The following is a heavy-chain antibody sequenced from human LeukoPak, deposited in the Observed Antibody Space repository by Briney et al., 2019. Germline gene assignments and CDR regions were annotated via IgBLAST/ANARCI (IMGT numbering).Heavy chain of an antibody. V-gene: IGHV3-66*02. CDR3: ASASPVIVPMVYAHTYGMDV. J-gene: IGHJ6*02. CDR2: IYSGGST. D-gene: IGHD2-8*01. CDR1: GFTVSSNY. Sequence: GGSLRLSCAASGFTVSSNYMSWVRQAPGKGLEWVSVIYSGGSTYYADSVKGRFTISRDNSKNTLYLQMNSLRAEDTAVYYCASASPVIVPMVYAHTYGMDVWGQGTTVTVSS.